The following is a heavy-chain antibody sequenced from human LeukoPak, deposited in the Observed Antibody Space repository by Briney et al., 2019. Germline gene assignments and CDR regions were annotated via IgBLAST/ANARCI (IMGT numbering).Heavy chain of an antibody. CDR3: ARHFYIDSGAAFDI. CDR2: INHSGST. V-gene: IGHV4-34*01. D-gene: IGHD3-9*01. J-gene: IGHJ3*02. CDR1: GGSFSGYY. Sequence: KPSETLSLTCAVYGGSFSGYYWSWIRQPPGKGLEWIGEINHSGSTNYNPSLKSRVTISVDTSKNQFSLKLSSETAADTAVYYCARHFYIDSGAAFDIWGKGTRVTV.